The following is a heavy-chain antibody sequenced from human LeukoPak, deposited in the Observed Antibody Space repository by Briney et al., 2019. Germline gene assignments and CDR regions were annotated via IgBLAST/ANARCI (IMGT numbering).Heavy chain of an antibody. D-gene: IGHD6-19*01. CDR3: ARERGRIAVAGRELDY. CDR1: GYTFTSYG. CDR2: IIPIFGTA. V-gene: IGHV1-69*05. J-gene: IGHJ4*02. Sequence: ASVKVSCKASGYTFTSYGINWVRQATGQGLEWMGGIIPIFGTANYAQKFQGRVTITTDESTSTAYMELSSLRSEDTAVYYCARERGRIAVAGRELDYWGQGTLVTVSS.